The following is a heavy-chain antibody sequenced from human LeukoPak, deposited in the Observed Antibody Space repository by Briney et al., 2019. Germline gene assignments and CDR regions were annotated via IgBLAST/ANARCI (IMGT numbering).Heavy chain of an antibody. CDR3: ARDNGYCSSTSCYHDAFDI. CDR2: ISSSSSYI. D-gene: IGHD2-2*01. V-gene: IGHV3-21*01. CDR1: GFTFSSYS. Sequence: GGSLRLSCAASGFTFSSYSMNWVRQAPGKRLEWVSSISSSSSYIYYVDSVKGRFTISRDNAKNSLYLQMNSLRAEDTAVYYCARDNGYCSSTSCYHDAFDIWGQGTMVTVSS. J-gene: IGHJ3*02.